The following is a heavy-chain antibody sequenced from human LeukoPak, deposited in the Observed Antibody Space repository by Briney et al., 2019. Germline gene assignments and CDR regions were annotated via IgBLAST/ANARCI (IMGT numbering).Heavy chain of an antibody. V-gene: IGHV1-69*13. CDR3: ARAGYYDSSGYDY. Sequence: ASVKVSCKASGGTFSSYAISWVRQAPGQGLEWMGGIIPIFGTAIYAQKFQGRVTITADESTSTAYLELSSLRSEDTAVYYCARAGYYDSSGYDYWGQGTLVTVSS. CDR1: GGTFSSYA. D-gene: IGHD3-22*01. CDR2: IIPIFGTA. J-gene: IGHJ4*02.